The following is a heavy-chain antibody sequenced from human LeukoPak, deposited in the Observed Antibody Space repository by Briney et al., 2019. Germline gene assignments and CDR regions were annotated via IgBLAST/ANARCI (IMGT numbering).Heavy chain of an antibody. D-gene: IGHD5-18*01. CDR3: AKDRGYSYGYDWGFDY. V-gene: IGHV3-23*01. Sequence: GGSLRLSCAASGFTFSSYAMSWVRQAPGKGLEWVSAISGSGGSTYYADSVKGRFTISRDNSKNTLYLQMNSLRAEDTAVYYCAKDRGYSYGYDWGFDYWGQGTLVIVSS. CDR1: GFTFSSYA. CDR2: ISGSGGST. J-gene: IGHJ4*02.